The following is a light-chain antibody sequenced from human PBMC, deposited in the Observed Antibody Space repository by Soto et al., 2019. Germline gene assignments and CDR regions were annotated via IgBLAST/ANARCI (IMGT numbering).Light chain of an antibody. CDR2: EVT. CDR3: CSYTVSGTSVV. J-gene: IGLJ3*02. V-gene: IGLV2-14*01. Sequence: QSALTQPASVSGSPGQSITISCTGTSSDIGAYNYISWYQQHPGKAPKVLLYEVTNRPSGVSIRFSGSKSANTATLTISGLQAEDEADYYCCSYTVSGTSVVFGGGTKLTVL. CDR1: SSDIGAYNY.